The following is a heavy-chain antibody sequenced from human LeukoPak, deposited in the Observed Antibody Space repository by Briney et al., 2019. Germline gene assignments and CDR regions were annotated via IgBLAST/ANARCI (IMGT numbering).Heavy chain of an antibody. CDR1: RFTFSRYG. V-gene: IGHV3-30*02. CDR3: AKGSQGAHNWFDR. Sequence: GGSLRLSCAPSRFTFSRYGMPWVGQAAGKGGKGVAVIWYVVSNKYYVESVQGRFNIPKDISKNALYLQMNGLRAEDTGVYDCAKGSQGAHNWFDRWREGSLVGVRS. J-gene: IGHJ5*02. D-gene: IGHD1-26*01. CDR2: IWYVVSNK.